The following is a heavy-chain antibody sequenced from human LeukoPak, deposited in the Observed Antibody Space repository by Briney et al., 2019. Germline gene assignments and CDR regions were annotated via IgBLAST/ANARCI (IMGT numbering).Heavy chain of an antibody. CDR1: GYSISRGYY. Sequence: SETLSLTCGVSGYSISRGYYWAWIRQPPGKGLEWIGTIYHTGSTYYNPSLESRVTISVDTSKNQFSLKLSSVTAADTAVYYCARHPDHDYSNDGAFDIWGQGTMVTVSS. V-gene: IGHV4-38-2*01. CDR2: IYHTGST. D-gene: IGHD4-11*01. J-gene: IGHJ3*02. CDR3: ARHPDHDYSNDGAFDI.